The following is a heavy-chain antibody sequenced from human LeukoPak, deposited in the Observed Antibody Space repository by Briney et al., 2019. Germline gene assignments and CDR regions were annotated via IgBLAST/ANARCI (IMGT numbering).Heavy chain of an antibody. CDR1: GGSISYYY. Sequence: SETLSLTCTVSGGSISYYYWGWIRQPPGKGLEWIGYIYYSRNTDYNPSLKSRVTMSVDTSRNQFSLRLTSVTAADTAVYYCARAGPRRDGYNVDYWGQGTLVTVSS. J-gene: IGHJ4*02. V-gene: IGHV4-59*01. CDR3: ARAGPRRDGYNVDY. D-gene: IGHD5-24*01. CDR2: IYYSRNT.